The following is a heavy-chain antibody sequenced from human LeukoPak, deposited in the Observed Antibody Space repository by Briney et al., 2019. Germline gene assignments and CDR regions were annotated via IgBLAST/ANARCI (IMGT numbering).Heavy chain of an antibody. Sequence: PSETLSLTCAVYGGYFSGYYWSWIRQPPGKGLEWIGEINHSGSTNYNPSLKSRVTISVDTSKNQFSLKLSSVTAADTAGYYCARGANCYYYGMDVWGQGTTVTVSS. CDR2: INHSGST. V-gene: IGHV4-34*01. CDR3: ARGANCYYYGMDV. D-gene: IGHD2-15*01. J-gene: IGHJ6*02. CDR1: GGYFSGYY.